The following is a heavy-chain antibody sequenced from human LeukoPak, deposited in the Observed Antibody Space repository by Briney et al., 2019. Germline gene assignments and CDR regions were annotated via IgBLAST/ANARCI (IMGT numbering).Heavy chain of an antibody. Sequence: GSLRLSCAASGFTGSRFQMGWVRQAPGKGLEWVSGIYSGGDTYYADSVKGRFTISRDNSKNMIYLEMSSLKAEDTAVYYCAKERSLEIAVAGTVFDYWGQGTLVTVSS. CDR3: AKERSLEIAVAGTVFDY. J-gene: IGHJ4*02. CDR2: IYSGGDT. D-gene: IGHD6-19*01. CDR1: GFTGSRFQ. V-gene: IGHV3-66*01.